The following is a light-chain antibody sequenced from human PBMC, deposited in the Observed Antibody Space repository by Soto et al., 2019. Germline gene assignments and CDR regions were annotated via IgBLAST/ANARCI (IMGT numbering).Light chain of an antibody. CDR1: SSDVGRYNY. Sequence: QSVLTQPRSVSGSPGQSVTISCTGTSSDVGRYNYVSWYQQHPGKAPKLIIYDVTKRPSGVPDRFSGSKSGNTASLTISGLQAEDEVDYYCCSCAGGYIFVFGTGTKVTVL. CDR2: DVT. J-gene: IGLJ1*01. CDR3: CSCAGGYIFV. V-gene: IGLV2-11*01.